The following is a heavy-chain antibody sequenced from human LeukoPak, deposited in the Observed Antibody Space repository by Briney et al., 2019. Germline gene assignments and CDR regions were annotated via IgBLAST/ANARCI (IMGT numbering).Heavy chain of an antibody. CDR1: GFTFSSYS. V-gene: IGHV3-21*01. Sequence: PGGSLRLSCAASGFTFSSYSMNWVRQAPGKGLEWVSSISSSSSYIYYADSVKGRFTISRDNSKNTLYLQMNSLRAEDTAVYYCARSGSSSWYGRFDYWGQGTLVTVSS. CDR2: ISSSSSYI. D-gene: IGHD6-13*01. J-gene: IGHJ4*02. CDR3: ARSGSSSWYGRFDY.